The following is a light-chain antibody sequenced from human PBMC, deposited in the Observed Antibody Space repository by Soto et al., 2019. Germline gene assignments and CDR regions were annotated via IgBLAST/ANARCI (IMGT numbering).Light chain of an antibody. CDR3: QQYGSSPYT. CDR2: IAS. J-gene: IGKJ2*01. Sequence: DIHMTQSPSSLSASVGDRVTITCRASQSISNYLNWYQQKPGKAPNLLIYIASNLHSGVPSRFSGSGSGTDFTLTISRLEPEDFAVYYCQQYGSSPYTFGQGTKLEIK. CDR1: QSISNY. V-gene: IGKV1-39*01.